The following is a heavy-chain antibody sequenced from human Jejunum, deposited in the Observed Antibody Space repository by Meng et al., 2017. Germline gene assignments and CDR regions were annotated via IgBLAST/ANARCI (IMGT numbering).Heavy chain of an antibody. CDR1: GASISRTNW. Sequence: QVQLRESGPGLVTPSGTLSLTCAVSGASISRTNWWSWVRQPPGKGLEWIGKIDPSESTHYNPSLKGRVTISADRSKNQFSLRLTSVTAADTAIYYCTRAYCTDVSCHDFFDSWGQGTLVTVSS. J-gene: IGHJ4*02. CDR2: IDPSEST. D-gene: IGHD2-8*01. CDR3: TRAYCTDVSCHDFFDS. V-gene: IGHV4-4*02.